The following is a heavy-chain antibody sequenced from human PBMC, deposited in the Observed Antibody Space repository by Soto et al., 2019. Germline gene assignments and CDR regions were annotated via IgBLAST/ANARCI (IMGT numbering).Heavy chain of an antibody. Sequence: QVQLVESGGGVVQPGRSLRLSCAASGFTFSSYAMHWVRQAPGKGLEWVAVISYDGSNKYYADSVKGRFTICRDNSKNTLYLQMNSLRAEDTAVYYCAREPRKRWLQLGGIFDYWGQGTLVTVSS. CDR2: ISYDGSNK. V-gene: IGHV3-30-3*01. CDR1: GFTFSSYA. J-gene: IGHJ4*02. CDR3: AREPRKRWLQLGGIFDY. D-gene: IGHD1-1*01.